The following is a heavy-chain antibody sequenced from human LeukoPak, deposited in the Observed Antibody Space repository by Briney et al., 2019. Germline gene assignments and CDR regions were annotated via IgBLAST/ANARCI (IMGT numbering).Heavy chain of an antibody. Sequence: SETLSLSCTVSGGSISSYHWSWIRQPAGKGLEWIGRIYTSGSTNYNPSLKSRVTMSVDTSKNQFSLKLSSLTAADTAVYYCARDISGKKRNVDIVATTPYYYYYYMDVWGKGTTVTVSS. CDR2: IYTSGST. V-gene: IGHV4-4*07. J-gene: IGHJ6*03. CDR3: ARDISGKKRNVDIVATTPYYYYYYMDV. D-gene: IGHD5-12*01. CDR1: GGSISSYH.